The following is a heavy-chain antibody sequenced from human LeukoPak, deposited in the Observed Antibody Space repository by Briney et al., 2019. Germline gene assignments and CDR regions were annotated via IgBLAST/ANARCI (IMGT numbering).Heavy chain of an antibody. D-gene: IGHD5-18*01. CDR1: GGSISISGYY. J-gene: IGHJ6*03. Sequence: PSETLSLTCTVSGGSISISGYYWAWIRQPPGKGPEWIGSIFYTGTTYYNPSLKSRVTISVDTSKNQVSLKLSSVTAADTAVYYCAREGAYIYGYGYDHHYMDVWGKGTTVTISS. V-gene: IGHV4-39*07. CDR2: IFYTGTT. CDR3: AREGAYIYGYGYDHHYMDV.